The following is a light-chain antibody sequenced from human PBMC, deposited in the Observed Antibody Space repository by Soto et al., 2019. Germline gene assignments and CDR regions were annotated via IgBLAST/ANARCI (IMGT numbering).Light chain of an antibody. CDR3: ATWDDSLSGVV. J-gene: IGLJ2*01. CDR2: TND. CDR1: SSNIGSNA. V-gene: IGLV1-44*01. Sequence: QSVLTQPPSASGTPGQRVTISCSGSSSNIGSNAVNWYRQLPGTAPKLLIHTNDQRPSGVPDRFSGSQSGTSASLAISGLQSEDEAEYYCATWDDSLSGVVFGGGTQLTV.